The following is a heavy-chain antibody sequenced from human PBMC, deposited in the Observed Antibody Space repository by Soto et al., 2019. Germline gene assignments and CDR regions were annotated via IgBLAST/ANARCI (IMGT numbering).Heavy chain of an antibody. CDR2: INSDGSST. V-gene: IGHV3-74*01. Sequence: PGGSLTLSCAASGFTFSSYWMHWVRQAPGKGLVWVSRINSDGSSTIYADSVKGRFTISRDNAKNTLYLQMNSLRAEDTAVYYCARDSPEYSSSPSLFDYWGQGTLVTVSS. CDR1: GFTFSSYW. D-gene: IGHD6-6*01. CDR3: ARDSPEYSSSPSLFDY. J-gene: IGHJ4*02.